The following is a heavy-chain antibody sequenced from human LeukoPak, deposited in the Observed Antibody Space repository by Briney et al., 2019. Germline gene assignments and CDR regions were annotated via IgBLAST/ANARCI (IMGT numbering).Heavy chain of an antibody. CDR1: GYSFTSYW. CDR3: ARYSSVYCSGGGCTDY. CDR2: IYPGDSDT. Sequence: GESLKISCKGSGYSFTSYWIGWVRQMPGKGLEWMGIIYPGDSDTRYSPSFQGQVTISADKSISTAYLQWSSLKASDTAMYYCARYSSVYCSGGGCTDYWGQGTQVTVSS. J-gene: IGHJ4*02. D-gene: IGHD2-15*01. V-gene: IGHV5-51*01.